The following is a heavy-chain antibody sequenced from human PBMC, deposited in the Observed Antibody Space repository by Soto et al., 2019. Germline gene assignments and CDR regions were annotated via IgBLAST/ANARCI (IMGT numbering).Heavy chain of an antibody. Sequence: GGSLRLSCVTSRFLFSNYDMHWARQAPGKGLEWVALIYYDASNKYYADSVKGRFTISRDNSKNTMYLQMNSLRAEDTAVYFCARQIAPAAFDPWGHGTMVTVSS. V-gene: IGHV3-33*01. CDR2: IYYDASNK. CDR1: RFLFSNYD. CDR3: ARQIAPAAFDP. D-gene: IGHD6-13*01. J-gene: IGHJ3*01.